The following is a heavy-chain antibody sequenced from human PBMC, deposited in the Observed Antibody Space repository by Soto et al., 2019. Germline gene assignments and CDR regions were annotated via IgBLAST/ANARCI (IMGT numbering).Heavy chain of an antibody. CDR1: SGSITSSNW. V-gene: IGHV4-4*02. J-gene: IGHJ4*02. Sequence: QVQLQESGPGLVKPSGTLSLTCAISSGSITSSNWWSWVRQPPGRGLEWIGEVYHGGSTNYNPSLKSRVTISVDKSKNQFSLQLSSVTAADTAVYFCACHLTMAGTRGFDYWGQGTLVTVSS. CDR2: VYHGGST. D-gene: IGHD6-19*01. CDR3: ACHLTMAGTRGFDY.